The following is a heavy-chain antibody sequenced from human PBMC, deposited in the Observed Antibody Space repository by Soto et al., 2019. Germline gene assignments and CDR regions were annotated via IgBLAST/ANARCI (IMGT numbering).Heavy chain of an antibody. CDR1: GGSISSYY. CDR2: IYYSGST. J-gene: IGHJ4*02. V-gene: IGHV4-59*12. D-gene: IGHD3-10*01. Sequence: SETLSLTCTVSGGSISSYYWSWIRQPPGKGLEWIGYIYYSGSTNYNPSLKSRVTISVDTSKNQFSLKLSSVTAADTAVYYCARGSMATLYIDYWGQGALVTVSS. CDR3: ARGSMATLYIDY.